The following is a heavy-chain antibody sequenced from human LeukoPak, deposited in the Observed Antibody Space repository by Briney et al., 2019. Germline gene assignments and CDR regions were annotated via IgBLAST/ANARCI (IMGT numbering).Heavy chain of an antibody. CDR1: GFTFSSHW. CDR2: IKDDGSEK. V-gene: IGHV3-7*02. D-gene: IGHD3-3*01. Sequence: GGSLRLSCAGSGFTFSSHWMNWVRRAPGKGLEWVASIKDDGSEKHFLDSVNGRFAISRDNAKNSLYLQMSSLRAEDTAVYYCARRGITISGVLVYHYSGLDVWGQGTTVTVSS. J-gene: IGHJ6*02. CDR3: ARRGITISGVLVYHYSGLDV.